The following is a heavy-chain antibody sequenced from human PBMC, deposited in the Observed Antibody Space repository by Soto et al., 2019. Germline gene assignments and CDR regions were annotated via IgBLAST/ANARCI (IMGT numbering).Heavy chain of an antibody. CDR3: SKDRRVRGFNGMDV. Sequence: QVQLVESGGGVVQPGRSLRLSCAASGFTFTSYGMHWVRQAPGKGLEWVAVISDDGGNKDYADSVKGRFTISRDNAKKTLYLQMNSLRAEDTAVYYCSKDRRVRGFNGMDVWGHGTTVTVSS. J-gene: IGHJ6*02. V-gene: IGHV3-30*18. CDR2: ISDDGGNK. CDR1: GFTFTSYG. D-gene: IGHD3-10*01.